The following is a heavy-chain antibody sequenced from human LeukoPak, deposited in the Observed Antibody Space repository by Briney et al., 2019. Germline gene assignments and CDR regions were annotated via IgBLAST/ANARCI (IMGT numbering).Heavy chain of an antibody. Sequence: GGSLRLSCAASGFTVSSNYMSWVRQAPGKGLEWVSVIYSGGSTYYADSVKGRFTISRDNSKNTLYLQMNSLRVEDTAVYYCAREGNYYDSSGYFDYWGQGTLVTVSS. CDR1: GFTVSSNY. CDR3: AREGNYYDSSGYFDY. V-gene: IGHV3-66*02. CDR2: IYSGGST. J-gene: IGHJ4*02. D-gene: IGHD3-22*01.